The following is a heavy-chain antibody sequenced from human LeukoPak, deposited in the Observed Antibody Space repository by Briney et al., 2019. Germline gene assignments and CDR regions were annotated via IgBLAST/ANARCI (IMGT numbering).Heavy chain of an antibody. CDR2: VTPQTGGT. J-gene: IGHJ4*02. D-gene: IGHD1-1*01. Sequence: ASVKVSCKASGFTFTAYYIHWVRQAPGQRPEWMGWVTPQTGGTNIAQKFRGRVTTTRDRSITTAYMALSRLTSDDTALYYCARDDTATPNWELDYWGQGTLVTVSS. CDR3: ARDDTATPNWELDY. CDR1: GFTFTAYY. V-gene: IGHV1-2*02.